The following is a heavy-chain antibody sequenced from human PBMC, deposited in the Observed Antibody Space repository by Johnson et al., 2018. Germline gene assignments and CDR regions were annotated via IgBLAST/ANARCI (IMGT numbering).Heavy chain of an antibody. J-gene: IGHJ1*01. Sequence: QVQLQESGGGVVQPGRSLRLSCAASGFTFGSHGMHWVRQAPGKGLEWVAVIWYDGSNKYYADSGKGRFTISRDNSKNIWYLQMNSLRAEDTAVYYCARDLEEMATITRYCQHWGQGTLVTVSS. V-gene: IGHV3-33*01. D-gene: IGHD5-24*01. CDR3: ARDLEEMATITRYCQH. CDR2: IWYDGSNK. CDR1: GFTFGSHG.